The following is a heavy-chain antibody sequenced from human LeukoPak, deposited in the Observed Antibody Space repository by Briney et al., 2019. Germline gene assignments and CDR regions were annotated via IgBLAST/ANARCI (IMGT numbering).Heavy chain of an antibody. CDR2: INPNSGGT. V-gene: IGHV1-2*02. Sequence: ASVKVSCKASGYTFTGYYMHWVRQAPGQGLEWMGWINPNSGGTNYAQKFQGRVAMTRDTSISTAYMELSRLRSDDTAVYYCARGHSSGYYYGSDAFDIWGQGTMVTVSS. J-gene: IGHJ3*02. CDR1: GYTFTGYY. D-gene: IGHD3-22*01. CDR3: ARGHSSGYYYGSDAFDI.